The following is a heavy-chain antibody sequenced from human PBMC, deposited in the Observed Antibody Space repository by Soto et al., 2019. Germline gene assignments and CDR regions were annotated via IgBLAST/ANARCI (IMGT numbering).Heavy chain of an antibody. V-gene: IGHV6-1*01. CDR1: GDSVFTDTVA. D-gene: IGHD3-3*02. CDR2: TYYGSKWYN. CDR3: VRGQHSAFDV. Sequence: QVQLQQSGPGLVKPSQPLSLTCAISGDSVFTDTVAWNWIRQSPSKGLEWLGRTYYGSKWYNDYAASVASRISINLDTTQNHLPLQLNSVTPEDTAVYYCVRGQHSAFDVWGQGTMVTVSS. J-gene: IGHJ3*01.